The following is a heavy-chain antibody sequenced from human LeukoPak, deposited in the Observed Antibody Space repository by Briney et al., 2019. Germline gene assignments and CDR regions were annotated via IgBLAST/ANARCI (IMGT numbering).Heavy chain of an antibody. J-gene: IGHJ5*02. Sequence: EASVKVSCKASGYTFTGYYMHWVRQAPGQGREWMGWINPNSGGTNYAQKFQGRVTMTRDTSISTAYMELSRLRADDTAVYYCARQGYDSSGPLTGWFDPWGQGTLVTVSS. CDR1: GYTFTGYY. CDR2: INPNSGGT. CDR3: ARQGYDSSGPLTGWFDP. D-gene: IGHD3-22*01. V-gene: IGHV1-2*02.